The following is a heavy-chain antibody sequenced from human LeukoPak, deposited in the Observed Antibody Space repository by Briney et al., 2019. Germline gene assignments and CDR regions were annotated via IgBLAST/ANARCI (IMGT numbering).Heavy chain of an antibody. Sequence: GESLKISCKGSGYTFTIYWIAWVRQMPGKGPEWMGIVYPDNSKTIYSPSFQGQVTISANKSINTAYLQWSSLKASDTAIYYCARLSGGSALRDDAFRIWGQGTMATVSS. CDR2: VYPDNSKT. D-gene: IGHD1-26*01. CDR1: GYTFTIYW. J-gene: IGHJ3*02. CDR3: ARLSGGSALRDDAFRI. V-gene: IGHV5-51*01.